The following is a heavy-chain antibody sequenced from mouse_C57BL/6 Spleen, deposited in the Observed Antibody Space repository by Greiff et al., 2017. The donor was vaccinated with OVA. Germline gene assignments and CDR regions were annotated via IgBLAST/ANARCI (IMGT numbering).Heavy chain of an antibody. CDR3: ARGGDSSGAMDY. J-gene: IGHJ4*01. CDR2: INYDGSST. Sequence: EVMLVESEGGLVQPGSSMKLSCTASGFTFSDYYMAWVRQVPEKGLEWVANINYDGSSTYYLASLKSRFIISRDNAKNILYLQMSSLKSEDTATYYCARGGDSSGAMDYWGQGTSVTVSS. V-gene: IGHV5-16*01. D-gene: IGHD3-3*01. CDR1: GFTFSDYY.